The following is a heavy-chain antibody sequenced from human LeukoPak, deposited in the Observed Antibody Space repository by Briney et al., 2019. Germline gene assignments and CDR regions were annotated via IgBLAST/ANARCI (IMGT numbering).Heavy chain of an antibody. CDR1: GGSISIIGYY. D-gene: IGHD6-13*01. CDR2: IYYSGTT. CDR3: ARQTVSSWYYFDY. J-gene: IGHJ4*02. Sequence: SETLSLTCTVSGGSISIIGYYWGWIRQPPGKGLEWIGTIYYSGTTYYNPSLKSRVTISVDTSKNQFSLKLSSVTAADTAVYYCARQTVSSWYYFDYWGQGTLVTVSS. V-gene: IGHV4-39*01.